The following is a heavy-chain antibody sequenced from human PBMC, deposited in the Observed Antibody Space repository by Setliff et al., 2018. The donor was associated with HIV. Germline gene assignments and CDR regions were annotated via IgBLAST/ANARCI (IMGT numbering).Heavy chain of an antibody. V-gene: IGHV1-18*04. CDR2: ISPYNGNT. D-gene: IGHD6-19*01. J-gene: IGHJ4*02. CDR1: GYTFNSYT. CDR3: ARDVGYMGSGWPPDY. Sequence: GASVKVSCKASGYTFNSYTISWLRQAPGQGLEWMGWISPYNGNTDYAQEMQGRLTMTTDTSTSTAYMILRRLTYDDTALYYCARDVGYMGSGWPPDYWGQGTLVTVSS.